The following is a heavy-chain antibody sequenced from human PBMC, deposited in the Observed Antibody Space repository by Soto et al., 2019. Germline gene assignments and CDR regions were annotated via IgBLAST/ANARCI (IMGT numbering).Heavy chain of an antibody. CDR3: AKTGSYYYGMDV. D-gene: IGHD2-15*01. CDR2: ISGSGGST. J-gene: IGHJ6*02. CDR1: GFTFSSYA. Sequence: EVQLLESGGGLVQPGGSLRLSCAASGFTFSSYAMSWVRQAPGKGLEWVSAISGSGGSTYYADSVKGRFTISRDNSKNTLYLQMNSLRAEDTAVSYCAKTGSYYYGMDVWGQGTTVTVSS. V-gene: IGHV3-23*01.